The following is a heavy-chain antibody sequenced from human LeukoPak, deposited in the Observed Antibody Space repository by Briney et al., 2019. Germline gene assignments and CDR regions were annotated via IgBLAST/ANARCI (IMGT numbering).Heavy chain of an antibody. CDR1: GFTLSSYW. V-gene: IGHV3-74*03. D-gene: IGHD6-19*01. J-gene: IGHJ5*01. CDR3: TSASYSSGWYNF. CDR2: IKSDGSST. Sequence: GGSLRLSCAASGFTLSSYWMHWVRQAPGKGLVWVSRIKSDGSSTTYADSVKGRFTISRDNSKNTLYLQMNSLRDEDTAVYYCTSASYSSGWYNFWGHGTLVTVSS.